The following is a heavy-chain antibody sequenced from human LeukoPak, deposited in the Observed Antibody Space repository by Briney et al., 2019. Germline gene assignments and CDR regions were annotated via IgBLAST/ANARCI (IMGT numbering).Heavy chain of an antibody. V-gene: IGHV1-2*02. CDR3: ARVAYTAPQWLELFDY. Sequence: ASVKVSCKASGYTFTGYYMHWVRQAPGQGLKWMGWMNPNSGGTNYAQKFQGRVTMTRDTSISTAYMELSRLRSDDTAVYYCARVAYTAPQWLELFDYWGQGTLVTVSS. CDR2: MNPNSGGT. CDR1: GYTFTGYY. D-gene: IGHD6-19*01. J-gene: IGHJ4*02.